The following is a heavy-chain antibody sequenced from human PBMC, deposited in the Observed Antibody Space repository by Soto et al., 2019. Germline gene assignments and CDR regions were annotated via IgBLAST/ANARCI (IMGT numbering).Heavy chain of an antibody. V-gene: IGHV1-2*02. J-gene: IGHJ5*02. CDR1: GYTFTDYF. Sequence: VASVKVSCKASGYTFTDYFIHWVRQAPGQGFEWMGWINPNSRGTNYAQKFQGRVTMTRDTSNNTAYVELRGLRSDDTAVYYCARVTLKAGNWFDPWGQGTLVTVSS. CDR3: ARVTLKAGNWFDP. CDR2: INPNSRGT.